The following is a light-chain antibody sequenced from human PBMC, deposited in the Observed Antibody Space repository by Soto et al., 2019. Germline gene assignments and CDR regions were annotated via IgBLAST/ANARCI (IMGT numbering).Light chain of an antibody. CDR2: LEGSGSY. CDR1: SGHSSYI. Sequence: QPVLTQSSSASASLGSSVKLTCTLRSGHSSYIIAWHQQQPGKAPRYLMKLEGSGSYNKGSGVPDRFSGSSSGADRYLTISNLQFEDEADYYCETWDSNTHRVFGGGTQLTVL. CDR3: ETWDSNTHRV. J-gene: IGLJ3*02. V-gene: IGLV4-60*02.